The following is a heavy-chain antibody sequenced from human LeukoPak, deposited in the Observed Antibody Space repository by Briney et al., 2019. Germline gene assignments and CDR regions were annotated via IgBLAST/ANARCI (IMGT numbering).Heavy chain of an antibody. CDR1: GGSISSSSYY. V-gene: IGHV4-39*01. D-gene: IGHD1-14*01. J-gene: IGHJ5*02. CDR3: ARQLSGYKLPNWFDP. CDR2: IYYSGST. Sequence: SETLSLTCTVSGGSISSSSYYWGWIRQPPGKGLEWIGSIYYSGSTYYNPSLKSRVTISVDTSKNQFSLKLSSVTAADTAVYYGARQLSGYKLPNWFDPWGQGTLVTVSS.